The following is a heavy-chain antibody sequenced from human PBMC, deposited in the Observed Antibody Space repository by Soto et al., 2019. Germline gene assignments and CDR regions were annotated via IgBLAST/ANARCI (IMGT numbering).Heavy chain of an antibody. CDR2: ISAYNGHT. J-gene: IGHJ4*02. CDR3: ARKGAGTNPRGY. D-gene: IGHD2-8*01. CDR1: GYTFTNYG. V-gene: IGHV1-18*01. Sequence: QVQLVQSGPEVKKPGASVKVSCKASGYTFTNYGFNWVRQAPGQGLEWMGGISAYNGHTKYSQIFQARVIMTTDTSTSTAYMELRSLTSDDTAVYYCARKGAGTNPRGYWGQGTLVTVSS.